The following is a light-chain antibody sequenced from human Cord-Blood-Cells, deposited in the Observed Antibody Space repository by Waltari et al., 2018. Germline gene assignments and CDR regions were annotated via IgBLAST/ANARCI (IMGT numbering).Light chain of an antibody. V-gene: IGLV2-14*01. CDR1: SSDVGGYNY. J-gene: IGLJ2*01. CDR3: SSYTSSSTLVV. CDR2: DVS. Sequence: QSALTQPASVSGSPGQSITISCTGTSSDVGGYNYVSWYQQHPGKAPKLMIYDVSNRSSGVSNRFSGSKSGNTAYLTISGLQDEDEADYYCSSYTSSSTLVVFGGGTKLTVL.